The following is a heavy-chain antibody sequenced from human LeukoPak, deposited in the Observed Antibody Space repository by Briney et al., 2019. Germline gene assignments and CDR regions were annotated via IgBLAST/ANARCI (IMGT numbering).Heavy chain of an antibody. Sequence: PGGSLRLSCAASEFSVGSNYMTWVRQAPGKGLEWVSLIYSGGSTYYAASVKGRFTISRDNSKNTLYLQMNSLRAEDTAVYYCASQRWSSGWPQYYYYYMDVWGKGTTVTVSS. CDR1: EFSVGSNY. J-gene: IGHJ6*03. D-gene: IGHD6-19*01. CDR2: IYSGGST. CDR3: ASQRWSSGWPQYYYYYMDV. V-gene: IGHV3-66*04.